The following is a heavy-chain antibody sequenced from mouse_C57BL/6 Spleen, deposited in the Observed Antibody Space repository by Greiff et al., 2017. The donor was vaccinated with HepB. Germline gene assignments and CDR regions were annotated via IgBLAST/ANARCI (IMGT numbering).Heavy chain of an antibody. V-gene: IGHV2-5*01. CDR2: IWRGGST. CDR1: GFSLTSYG. J-gene: IGHJ4*01. Sequence: VHLVESGPGLVQPSQSLSITCTVSGFSLTSYGVHWVRQSPGKGLEWLGVIWRGGSTDYNAAFMSRLSITKDNSKSQVFFKMNSLQADDTAIYYCTHDYDKGDAMDYWGQGTSVTVSS. D-gene: IGHD2-4*01. CDR3: THDYDKGDAMDY.